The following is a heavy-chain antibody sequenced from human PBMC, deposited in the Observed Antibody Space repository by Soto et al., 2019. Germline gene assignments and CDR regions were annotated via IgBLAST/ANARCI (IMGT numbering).Heavy chain of an antibody. Sequence: GGSLRLSCAASGFTFSSYGMHWVRQAPGKGLEWVAVISYDGSNKYYADSVKGRFTISRDNSKNTLYLQMNSLRAEDTAVYYCAKGGRYSYGTLGPYYYYGMDVWGQGTTVTVSS. J-gene: IGHJ6*02. CDR1: GFTFSSYG. CDR3: AKGGRYSYGTLGPYYYYGMDV. V-gene: IGHV3-30*18. CDR2: ISYDGSNK. D-gene: IGHD5-18*01.